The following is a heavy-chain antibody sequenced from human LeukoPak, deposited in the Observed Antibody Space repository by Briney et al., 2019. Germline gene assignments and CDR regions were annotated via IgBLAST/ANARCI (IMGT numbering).Heavy chain of an antibody. CDR2: IWYDGSNK. V-gene: IGHV3-33*01. J-gene: IGHJ3*02. Sequence: GRTLRLSCAASGFTPSSYGTHGARHAPGKGLEWVAVIWYDGSNKYNAVAVKGRITISRDNSKNTLFMQMNRLRAEDTAVYYCARVPGYYDSSGYGLGAFDIWGQGTMVTVSS. D-gene: IGHD3-22*01. CDR1: GFTPSSYG. CDR3: ARVPGYYDSSGYGLGAFDI.